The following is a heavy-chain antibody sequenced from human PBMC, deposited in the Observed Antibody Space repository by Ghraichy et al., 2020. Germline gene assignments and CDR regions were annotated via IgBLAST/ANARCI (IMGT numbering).Heavy chain of an antibody. CDR2: INHSGST. CDR3: ARGLHCSSTSCYSSVAFDI. Sequence: SETLSLTCAVYGGSFSGYYWSWIRQPPGKGLEWIGEINHSGSTNYNPSLKSRVTISVDTSKNQFSLKLSSVTAADTAVYYCARGLHCSSTSCYSSVAFDIWGQGTMVTVSS. J-gene: IGHJ3*02. CDR1: GGSFSGYY. V-gene: IGHV4-34*01. D-gene: IGHD2-2*01.